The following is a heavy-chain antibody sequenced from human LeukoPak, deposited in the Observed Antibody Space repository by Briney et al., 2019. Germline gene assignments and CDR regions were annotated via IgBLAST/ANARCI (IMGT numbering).Heavy chain of an antibody. CDR2: ISSSSSYI. Sequence: KSGGSLRLSCAASGFTFSSYSMNWVRQAPGKGLEWVSSISSSSSYIYYADSVKGRFTISRDNAKNTLYLQMNSLRAEDTAVYYCAKEGGSGWKYNWFDPWGQGTLVTVSS. CDR3: AKEGGSGWKYNWFDP. D-gene: IGHD6-19*01. CDR1: GFTFSSYS. V-gene: IGHV3-21*04. J-gene: IGHJ5*02.